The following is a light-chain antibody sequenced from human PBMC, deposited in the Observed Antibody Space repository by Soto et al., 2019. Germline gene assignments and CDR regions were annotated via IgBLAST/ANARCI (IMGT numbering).Light chain of an antibody. CDR3: QQANSFPLS. CDR1: QGISSL. CDR2: TAS. J-gene: IGKJ4*01. Sequence: DIQMTQSPSSVSASVGDRVTITCRASQGISSLLAWNQQKPGKAPNLLIHTASRLQSGVPSRFSGSSSGTDFTLTISCLQPEDFATYVCQQANSFPLSFGGGTKVEIK. V-gene: IGKV1-12*01.